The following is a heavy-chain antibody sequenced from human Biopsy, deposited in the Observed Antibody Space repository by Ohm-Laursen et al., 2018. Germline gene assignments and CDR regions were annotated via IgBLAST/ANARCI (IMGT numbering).Heavy chain of an antibody. J-gene: IGHJ5*02. V-gene: IGHV4-39*01. CDR3: ARHPTGFWFDP. CDR2: IYNTETT. CDR1: GGSISSSTTYY. Sequence: SVTLSLTCSVSGGSISSSTTYYWAWLRQPPGKGLVRIGRIYNTETTFYNPSLKSRVTISFDTSTNQFSLKVSSVTAADTALYFCARHPTGFWFDPWGQGTLVTVSS.